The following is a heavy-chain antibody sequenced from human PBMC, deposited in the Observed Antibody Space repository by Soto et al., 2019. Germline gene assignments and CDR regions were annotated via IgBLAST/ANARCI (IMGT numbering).Heavy chain of an antibody. CDR1: GYSFTSYW. CDR2: IYPGDSDT. CDR3: ARGAIVVVPAAIMAPNYYYGMDV. Sequence: PGESLKISCKGSGYSFTSYWIGWVRQMPGKGLEWMGIIYPGDSDTRYSPSFQGQVTISADKSISTAYLQWSSLKASGTAMYYCARGAIVVVPAAIMAPNYYYGMDVWGQGTTVTVSS. J-gene: IGHJ6*02. D-gene: IGHD2-2*02. V-gene: IGHV5-51*01.